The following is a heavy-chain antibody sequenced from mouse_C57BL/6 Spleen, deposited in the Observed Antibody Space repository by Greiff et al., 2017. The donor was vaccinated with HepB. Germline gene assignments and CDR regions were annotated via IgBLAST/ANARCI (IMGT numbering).Heavy chain of an antibody. Sequence: VQLQQPGAELVKPGASVKLSCKASGYTFTSYWMHWVKQRPGQGLEWIGMIHPNSGSTNYNEKFKSKATLTVDKSSSTAYMQLSSLTSEDSAVYYCLYYGSSYWYFDVWGTGTTVTVSS. CDR1: GYTFTSYW. CDR3: LYYGSSYWYFDV. D-gene: IGHD1-1*01. CDR2: IHPNSGST. V-gene: IGHV1-64*01. J-gene: IGHJ1*03.